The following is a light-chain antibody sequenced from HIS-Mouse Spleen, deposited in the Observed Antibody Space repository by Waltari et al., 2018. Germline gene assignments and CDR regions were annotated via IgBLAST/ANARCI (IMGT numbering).Light chain of an antibody. CDR1: TLPKKY. J-gene: IGLJ2*01. Sequence: SYELTQPPSVSVSPGQTARITCSGDTLPKKYAYWYQQKSGQAPVLVSYEDRKRPSGIPERLSCSSSGTMATLTISGAQVEDEADYYCYSTDSSGNHRVFGGGTKLTVL. V-gene: IGLV3-10*01. CDR3: YSTDSSGNHRV. CDR2: EDR.